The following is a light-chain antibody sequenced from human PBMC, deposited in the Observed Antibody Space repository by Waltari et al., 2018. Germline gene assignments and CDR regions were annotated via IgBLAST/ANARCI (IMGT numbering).Light chain of an antibody. CDR1: SSDVGGYNY. V-gene: IGLV2-14*03. J-gene: IGLJ2*01. CDR2: DVK. Sequence: QSDLSQPASMSGSPGQSITISCTGTSSDVGGYNYVSWYQEYPGKAPKLIIYDVKNRPSGVSNRCSGSKSGNTASLTISGLQAEDEADYYCSSYTSTSTVLLGGGTKVTVL. CDR3: SSYTSTSTVL.